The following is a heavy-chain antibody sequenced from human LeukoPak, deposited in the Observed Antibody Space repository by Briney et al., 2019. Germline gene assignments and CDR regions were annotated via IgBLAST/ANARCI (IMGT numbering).Heavy chain of an antibody. D-gene: IGHD3-10*01. CDR1: GGSISSYY. Sequence: PSETLSLTCTVSGGSISSYYWSWIRQPPGKGLEWIGYIYCSGSTNYNPSLKSRVTISVDTSKNQFSLKLSSVTAADTAVYYCARASPMVRGVIALGFDPWGQGTLVTVSS. J-gene: IGHJ5*02. CDR3: ARASPMVRGVIALGFDP. V-gene: IGHV4-59*01. CDR2: IYCSGST.